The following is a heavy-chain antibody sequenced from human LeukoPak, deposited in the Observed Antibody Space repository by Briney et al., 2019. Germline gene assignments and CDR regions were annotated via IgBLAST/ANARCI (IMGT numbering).Heavy chain of an antibody. V-gene: IGHV5-51*01. D-gene: IGHD3-22*01. CDR2: IYPGDSDT. CDR1: GYSFTNYW. Sequence: GESLKISCKGSGYSFTNYWIGWVRQMPGKGLEWMGIIYPGDSDTRYSPSFQGQVTISADKSISTAYLQWSSLKASDTAMYYCARAYDSSGYYLSASYWGQGTLVTVSS. CDR3: ARAYDSSGYYLSASY. J-gene: IGHJ4*02.